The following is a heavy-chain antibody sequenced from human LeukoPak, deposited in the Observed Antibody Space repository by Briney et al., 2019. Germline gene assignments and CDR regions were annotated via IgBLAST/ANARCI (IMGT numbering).Heavy chain of an antibody. Sequence: SVKVSCKASGGTFSSYAISWVRQAPGQGLEWMGGIIPIFGTANYAQKVQGRVTITTDESTSTAYMELSSLRSEDTAVYYCASGGWLPHRFDYWGQGTLVTVSS. J-gene: IGHJ4*02. CDR2: IIPIFGTA. D-gene: IGHD5-24*01. CDR3: ASGGWLPHRFDY. CDR1: GGTFSSYA. V-gene: IGHV1-69*05.